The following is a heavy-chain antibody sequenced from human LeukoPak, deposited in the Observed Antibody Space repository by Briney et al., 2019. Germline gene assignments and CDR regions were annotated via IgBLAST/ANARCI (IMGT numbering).Heavy chain of an antibody. V-gene: IGHV3-74*01. CDR3: VGTIASRGSEY. D-gene: IGHD6-6*01. CDR1: GFTFTNYW. Sequence: PGGSLRLSCAASGFTFTNYWMHWVRQAPGMGLVWVSRLPPDELGIIYADSVKGRFTVSRDNAKNMVYLQMNNLRVDDTAMYYCVGTIASRGSEYWGQGALVTVSS. CDR2: LPPDELGI. J-gene: IGHJ4*02.